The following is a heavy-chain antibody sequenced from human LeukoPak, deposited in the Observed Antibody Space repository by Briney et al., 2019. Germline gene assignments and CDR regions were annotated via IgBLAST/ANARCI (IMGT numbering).Heavy chain of an antibody. CDR1: GGSISSYY. V-gene: IGHV4-59*01. CDR2: IYDSGRT. D-gene: IGHD1-26*01. J-gene: IGHJ1*01. Sequence: SETLSLTCTVSGGSISSYYWGWIRQPPGKGLEWIGYIYDSGRTNYNPSLKSRVTISVDTSKNQFSLELSSVTAADTAVYYCARGGVGVNPTRLQHWGQGTLVTVSS. CDR3: ARGGVGVNPTRLQH.